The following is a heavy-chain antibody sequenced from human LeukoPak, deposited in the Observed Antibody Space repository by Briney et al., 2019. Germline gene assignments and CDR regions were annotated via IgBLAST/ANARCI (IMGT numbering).Heavy chain of an antibody. CDR3: ARGGIQVSIDEFDY. CDR2: IGIRGDT. V-gene: IGHV3-13*01. J-gene: IGHJ4*02. CDR1: GFTFIDYD. Sequence: QPGGSLRLSCAASGFTFIDYDMHWLRQVIGKGLEWVSAIGIRGDTHYSGSVKGRFTISRENAESSLYLQMNSLRAEDTAVYYCARGGIQVSIDEFDYWGQGTLVTVSS. D-gene: IGHD5/OR15-5a*01.